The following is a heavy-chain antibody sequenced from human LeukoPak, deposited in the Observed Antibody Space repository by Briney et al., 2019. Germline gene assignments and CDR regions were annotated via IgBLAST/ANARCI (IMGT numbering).Heavy chain of an antibody. CDR3: ARSSEYSSQTPFGAFDI. D-gene: IGHD6-6*01. V-gene: IGHV1-69*13. Sequence: ASVKVSCKASGGTFSSYAISWVRQAPGQGLEWMGGIIPIFGTANYAQKFQGRVTIAADESTSTAYMELSSLRSEDTAVYYCARSSEYSSQTPFGAFDIWGQGTMVTVSS. CDR2: IIPIFGTA. CDR1: GGTFSSYA. J-gene: IGHJ3*02.